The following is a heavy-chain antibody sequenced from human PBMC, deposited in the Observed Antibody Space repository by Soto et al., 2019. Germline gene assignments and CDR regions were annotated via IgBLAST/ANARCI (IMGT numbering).Heavy chain of an antibody. CDR3: ARVHGGYYYYGMDV. J-gene: IGHJ6*02. CDR1: GGSISSYY. Sequence: PSETLSLTCTVSGGSISSYYWSWIRQPPGKGLEWIGYIYYSGSTSYNPSLKSRVTISVDTSKNQFSLKLSSVTAADTAVYYCARVHGGYYYYGMDVWGQATTVTGSS. V-gene: IGHV4-59*01. CDR2: IYYSGST.